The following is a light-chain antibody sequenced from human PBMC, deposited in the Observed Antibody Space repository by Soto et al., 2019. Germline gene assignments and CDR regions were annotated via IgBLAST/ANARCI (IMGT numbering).Light chain of an antibody. J-gene: IGKJ2*01. CDR1: QSVRTS. CDR3: QQYSDWPRT. Sequence: EIVMTQSPATLSVSPGERATLSCRASQSVRTSLAWYAQKPGQAPRLLIHGASTRATGVPARFSGSGSGTEFTLTISSLQSEDFAVYYCQQYSDWPRTFGQGTKLEIK. CDR2: GAS. V-gene: IGKV3-15*01.